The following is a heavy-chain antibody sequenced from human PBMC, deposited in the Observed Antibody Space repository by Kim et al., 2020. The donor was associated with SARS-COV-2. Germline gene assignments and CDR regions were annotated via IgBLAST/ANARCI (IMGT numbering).Heavy chain of an antibody. CDR2: IIPIFGTA. Sequence: SVKVSCKASGGTFSSYAISWVRQAPGQGLEWMGGIIPIFGTANYAQKFQGRVTITADESTSTAYMELSSLRSEDTAVYYCARDNREMGGSGSYLGYWGQGTLVTVSS. J-gene: IGHJ4*02. CDR3: ARDNREMGGSGSYLGY. CDR1: GGTFSSYA. D-gene: IGHD1-26*01. V-gene: IGHV1-69*13.